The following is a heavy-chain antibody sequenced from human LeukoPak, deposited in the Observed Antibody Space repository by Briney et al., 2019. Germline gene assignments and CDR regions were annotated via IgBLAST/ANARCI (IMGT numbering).Heavy chain of an antibody. CDR1: GGSISSSSYY. V-gene: IGHV4-39*07. J-gene: IGHJ5*02. D-gene: IGHD3-10*01. CDR3: ASHRTYYYGSGSYSDWFDP. CDR2: IYYSGST. Sequence: SETLSLTCTVSGGSISSSSYYWGWIRQPPGKGLEWIGSIYYSGSTYYNPSLKSRVTISVDTSKNQFSLKLSSVTAADTAVYYCASHRTYYYGSGSYSDWFDPWGQGTLVTVSS.